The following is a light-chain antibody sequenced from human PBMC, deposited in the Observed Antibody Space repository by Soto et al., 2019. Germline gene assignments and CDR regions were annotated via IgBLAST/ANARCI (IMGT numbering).Light chain of an antibody. J-gene: IGKJ5*01. CDR3: QQYNNWPPIT. V-gene: IGKV3-15*01. CDR2: DIS. Sequence: EFVLTKPSGTLSFSPGQRATLSCGASQTVSRNLAWYQQRPGQAPRLLIYDISNRAAGVPARFSGSGSETEFTLTIRSLQSEDFAVYYCQQYNNWPPITFGHGTRLEIK. CDR1: QTVSRN.